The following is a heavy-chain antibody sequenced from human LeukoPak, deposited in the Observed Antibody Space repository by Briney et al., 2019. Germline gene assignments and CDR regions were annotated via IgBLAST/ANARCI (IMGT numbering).Heavy chain of an antibody. CDR1: EFTFSIYA. D-gene: IGHD2-15*01. V-gene: IGHV3-23*01. CDR3: AKDGGRGGGIAFDF. Sequence: GGSLRLSCAASEFTFSIYAMSSVRQAPGKGLEWVSAICGSGDNTYYADSVKGRFTISRDNSKNTLYLQMNSLRAGDTAVYYCAKDGGRGGGIAFDFWGQGTLVTVSS. CDR2: ICGSGDNT. J-gene: IGHJ4*02.